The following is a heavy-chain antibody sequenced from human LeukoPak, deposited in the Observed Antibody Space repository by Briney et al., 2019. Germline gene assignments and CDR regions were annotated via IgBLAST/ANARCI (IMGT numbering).Heavy chain of an antibody. CDR1: GGSISSSNW. V-gene: IGHV4-4*02. Sequence: PSGTLSLTCAISGGSISSSNWWSWVRQPPGKGLEWIGEIYHSGSTNYNPSLKSRVTISVDTSKNQFSLKLSSVTAADTAVYYCARDRSIAVAGTPAFDIWGQGTMVTVSS. CDR3: ARDRSIAVAGTPAFDI. D-gene: IGHD6-19*01. J-gene: IGHJ3*02. CDR2: IYHSGST.